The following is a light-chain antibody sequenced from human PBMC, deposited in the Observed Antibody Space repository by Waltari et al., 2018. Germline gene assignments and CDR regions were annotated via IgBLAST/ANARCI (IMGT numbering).Light chain of an antibody. V-gene: IGKV1-5*03. CDR2: KAS. Sequence: DIQMTQSPSTLSASVGDRVTITCRASQSLSSWFAWYQQKPGKAPNLLIYKASSLETGVPSRFSGSGSGTDFTLTISSLQPDDFATYYCQQYNSYPWTFGQGTKVEIK. CDR3: QQYNSYPWT. J-gene: IGKJ1*01. CDR1: QSLSSW.